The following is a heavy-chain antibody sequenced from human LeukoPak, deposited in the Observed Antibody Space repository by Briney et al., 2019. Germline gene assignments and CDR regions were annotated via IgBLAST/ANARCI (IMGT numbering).Heavy chain of an antibody. V-gene: IGHV1-24*01. J-gene: IGHJ3*02. CDR3: ATFFPHRYDSSGYYYFAFDI. CDR1: GYTFTSYY. Sequence: GASVKVSCKASGYTFTSYYMHWVRQAPGKGLEWMGGFDPEDGETIYAQKFQGRVTMTEDTSTDTAYMELSSLRSEDTAVYYCATFFPHRYDSSGYYYFAFDIWGQGTMVTVSS. D-gene: IGHD3-22*01. CDR2: FDPEDGET.